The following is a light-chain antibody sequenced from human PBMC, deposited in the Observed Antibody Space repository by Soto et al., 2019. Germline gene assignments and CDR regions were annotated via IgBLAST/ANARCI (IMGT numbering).Light chain of an antibody. Sequence: DIQMTQSPSTLSASVGDSVTITCRASQTINYWLAWYRQKPGTAPKLLISDVSNLESGVPSRFSGSGSGTEFTLTISSLQPDDFATYYCQQYDTFWTFGQGTKVEIK. CDR2: DVS. CDR3: QQYDTFWT. J-gene: IGKJ1*01. V-gene: IGKV1-5*01. CDR1: QTINYW.